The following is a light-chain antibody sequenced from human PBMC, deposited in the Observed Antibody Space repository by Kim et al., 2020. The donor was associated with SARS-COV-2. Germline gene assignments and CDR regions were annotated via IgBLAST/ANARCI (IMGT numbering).Light chain of an antibody. J-gene: IGLJ3*02. CDR3: QAWDSSPAV. V-gene: IGLV3-1*01. CDR2: QDN. Sequence: GSPGQTASITCSGDKLGNKYACWYQQKPGQSPVLVIYQDNKRPSGIPERFSCSNSGNTATLTISGTQALDEADYYCQAWDSSPAVFGGGTQLTVL. CDR1: KLGNKY.